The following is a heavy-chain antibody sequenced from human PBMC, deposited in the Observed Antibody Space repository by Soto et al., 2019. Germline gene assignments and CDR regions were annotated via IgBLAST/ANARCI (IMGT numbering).Heavy chain of an antibody. CDR3: VRDRRMDVVHRFDS. D-gene: IGHD2-15*01. J-gene: IGHJ5*01. CDR1: GYGFTDYY. V-gene: IGHV1-2*02. Sequence: GASGKVCCKASGYGFTDYYLHWVRQAPGQGLEWMGWIRPITGGTNYAQKFRRRVTMTSDTSISTAYMELSSLRSDDTAVYYCVRDRRMDVVHRFDSWGQGTLVTVSS. CDR2: IRPITGGT.